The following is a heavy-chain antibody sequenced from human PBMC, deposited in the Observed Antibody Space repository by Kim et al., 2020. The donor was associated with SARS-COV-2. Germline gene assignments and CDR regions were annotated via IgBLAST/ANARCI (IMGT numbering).Heavy chain of an antibody. D-gene: IGHD6-19*01. Sequence: GGSLRLSCAASGFTFGDYAMHWVRQAPGKGLEWVSGISWNSGSIGYADSVKGRFTISRDNAKNSLYLQMNSLRAEDTALYYCAKDLAVAGYYYYYGMDVWGQGTTVTVSS. CDR3: AKDLAVAGYYYYYGMDV. V-gene: IGHV3-9*01. CDR2: ISWNSGSI. J-gene: IGHJ6*02. CDR1: GFTFGDYA.